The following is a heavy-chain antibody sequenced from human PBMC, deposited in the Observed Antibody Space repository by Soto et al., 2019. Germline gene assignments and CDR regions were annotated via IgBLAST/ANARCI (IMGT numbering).Heavy chain of an antibody. D-gene: IGHD3-3*02. J-gene: IGHJ5*02. CDR2: IYWTDDK. Sequence: SGPTLVNPTQTLPLTCTFSGFSLSTSGVGVGWVRQPPGKALEWLALIYWTDDKRYXTSIKIRLTITKETSTNQVVLTMTNMDPVDTATYYCARNTLSGPAFDPGSQGTIVTVSS. CDR3: ARNTLSGPAFDP. CDR1: GFSLSTSGVG. V-gene: IGHV2-5*01.